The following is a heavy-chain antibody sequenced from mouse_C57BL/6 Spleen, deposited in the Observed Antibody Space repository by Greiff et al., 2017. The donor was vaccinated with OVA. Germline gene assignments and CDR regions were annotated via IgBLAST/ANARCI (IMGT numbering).Heavy chain of an antibody. CDR1: GYTFTSYW. D-gene: IGHD2-5*01. V-gene: IGHV1-69*01. CDR3: ARKCSNYYYFDY. Sequence: QVQLQQPGAELVMPGASVKLSCKASGYTFTSYWMPWVKQRPGQGLEWIGEIDPSDSYTNYNQKFKGKSTLTVDKSSSTAYMQLSSLTSEDSAVYYCARKCSNYYYFDYWGQGTTLTVSS. CDR2: IDPSDSYT. J-gene: IGHJ2*01.